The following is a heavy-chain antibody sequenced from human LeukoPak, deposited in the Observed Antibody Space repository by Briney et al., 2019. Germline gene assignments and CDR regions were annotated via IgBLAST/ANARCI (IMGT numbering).Heavy chain of an antibody. D-gene: IGHD3-10*01. V-gene: IGHV3-23*01. J-gene: IGHJ4*02. CDR1: GFTFSSYA. CDR3: AKDKGYYGSGSYYYY. Sequence: GGSLRLSCAASGFTFSSYAMSWVRQAPGKGLEWVSAISGSGGSTYYADSVKGRFTISRDNSKNTLYLQMNSLRAADTAVYYCAKDKGYYGSGSYYYYWGQGTLVTVSS. CDR2: ISGSGGST.